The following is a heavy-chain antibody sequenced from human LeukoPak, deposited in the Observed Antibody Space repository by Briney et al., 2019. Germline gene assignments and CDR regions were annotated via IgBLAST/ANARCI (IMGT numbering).Heavy chain of an antibody. J-gene: IGHJ4*02. Sequence: GGFLRLSCVVSGFTFSTSAMSWVRQAPGKGLEWVSGISESGGSTYYADSVKGRFTSSRDNSKNTLYLQMNNLRAEDTAAYYCAKGSFWGQGTLVTVSS. CDR1: GFTFSTSA. CDR3: AKGSF. V-gene: IGHV3-23*01. D-gene: IGHD3-10*01. CDR2: ISESGGST.